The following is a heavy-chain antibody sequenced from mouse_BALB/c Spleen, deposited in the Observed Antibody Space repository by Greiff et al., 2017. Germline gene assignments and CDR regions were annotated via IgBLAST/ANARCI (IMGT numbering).Heavy chain of an antibody. D-gene: IGHD2-14*01. CDR1: GFNITDYY. Sequence: EVQLQQSGAELVRPGALVKLSCKASGFNITDYYMHWVKQRPEQGLEWIGWIDPENGNTIYDPKFQGKASITADTSSNTAYLQLSSLTSEDTAVYYCARGDRYAMDYWGQGTSVTVAS. J-gene: IGHJ4*01. V-gene: IGHV14-1*02. CDR2: IDPENGNT. CDR3: ARGDRYAMDY.